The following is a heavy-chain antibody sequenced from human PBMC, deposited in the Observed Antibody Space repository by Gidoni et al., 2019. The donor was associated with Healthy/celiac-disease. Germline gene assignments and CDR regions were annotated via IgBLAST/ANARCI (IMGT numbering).Heavy chain of an antibody. V-gene: IGHV3-30*03. CDR1: GFTFSSYG. D-gene: IGHD2-15*01. J-gene: IGHJ3*02. CDR3: ATSLGVVAAKGAFDI. CDR2: RSYDGSNK. Sequence: QVQLVESGGGVVQPGRSLRLSCAASGFTFSSYGMHWVRQAPGKGLEWVAVRSYDGSNKYYADSVKGRFTISRDNSKNTLYLQMNSLRAEDTAVYYCATSLGVVAAKGAFDIWGQGTMVTVSS.